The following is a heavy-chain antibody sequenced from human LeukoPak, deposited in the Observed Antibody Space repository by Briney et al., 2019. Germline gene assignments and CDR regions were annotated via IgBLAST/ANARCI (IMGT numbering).Heavy chain of an antibody. CDR1: GYTFTSYA. CDR3: ARDRYGDGFAHLDY. D-gene: IGHD5-24*01. CDR2: ITPSGGI. V-gene: IGHV1-2*02. Sequence: ASVKVTCEASGYTFTSYAIHWVRQSPGQGLKWMGWITPSGGINYPQKFQGRVAITWDTSITTAYMDLSRLTSDDTAVYYCARDRYGDGFAHLDYWGQGALVTVSS. J-gene: IGHJ4*02.